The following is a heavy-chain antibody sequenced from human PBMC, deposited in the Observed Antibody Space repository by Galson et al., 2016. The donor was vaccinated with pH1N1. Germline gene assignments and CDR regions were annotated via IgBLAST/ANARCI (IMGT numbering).Heavy chain of an antibody. V-gene: IGHV3-30*04. CDR2: MSYDGSHK. D-gene: IGHD4-23*01. CDR1: GFTLSCCA. J-gene: IGHJ6*02. CDR3: ARDRLPYGGNTEGIFYYNGMDV. Sequence: SLRLSCAASGFTLSCCAMHWVRQAPGKGLECVAVMSYDGSHKYYADSVKGRFTISRDNSKNTLYLQMNSLRAEDTAVYYCARDRLPYGGNTEGIFYYNGMDVWGQGTTVTVSS.